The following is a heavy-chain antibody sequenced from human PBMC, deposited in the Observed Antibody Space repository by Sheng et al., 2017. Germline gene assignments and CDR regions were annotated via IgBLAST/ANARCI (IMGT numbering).Heavy chain of an antibody. V-gene: IGHV1-69*13. D-gene: IGHD2-2*01. J-gene: IGHJ6*03. CDR2: IIPIFGTA. CDR1: GGTFSSYA. CDR3: ARKACSSTSCYPYYYYYTGR. Sequence: QVQLVQSGAEVKKPGSSVKVSCKASGGTFSSYAISWVRQAPGQGLEWMGGIIPIFGTANYAQKFQGRVTITADESTSTAYMELSSLRSEDTAVYYCARKACSSTSCYPYYYYYTGRLGPRDHGHRLL.